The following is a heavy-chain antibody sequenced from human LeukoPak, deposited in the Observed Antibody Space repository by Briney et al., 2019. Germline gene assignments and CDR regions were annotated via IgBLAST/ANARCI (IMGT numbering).Heavy chain of an antibody. D-gene: IGHD1-26*01. CDR1: DGSINSYY. CDR2: IYYNGNT. CDR3: ARGRSNYYGMNV. Sequence: PSETLSLTCSVSDGSINSYYWNWIRRPPGKGLEWIGYIYYNGNTNYSPSLKSRVTMSVDTSKNLFSLKVSSVTAADTAVYYCARGRSNYYGMNVWGQGTTVTVSS. J-gene: IGHJ6*02. V-gene: IGHV4-59*01.